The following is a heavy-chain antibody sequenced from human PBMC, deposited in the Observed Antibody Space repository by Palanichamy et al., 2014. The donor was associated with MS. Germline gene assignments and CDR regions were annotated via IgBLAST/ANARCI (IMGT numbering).Heavy chain of an antibody. CDR3: ATGRVVQMAKLLGDH. V-gene: IGHV1-46*01. CDR2: INPSGGST. J-gene: IGHJ4*02. Sequence: IHWVRQAPGQGLEWMGIINPSGGSTSYAQKFQGRVTMTRDTSTSTVYMELSSLTSEDTAAYYCATGRVVQMAKLLGDHWGQGTLVTVSS. D-gene: IGHD5-24*01.